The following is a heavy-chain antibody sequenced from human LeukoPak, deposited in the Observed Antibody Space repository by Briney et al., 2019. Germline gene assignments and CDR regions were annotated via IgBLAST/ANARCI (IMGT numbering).Heavy chain of an antibody. J-gene: IGHJ4*02. D-gene: IGHD6-19*01. Sequence: GGSLRLSCAVSGITLSNYGMSWVRQAPGKGLEWVAGISDSGGSTNYADSVKGRFTISRDNPKNTLYLQMNSLRGEDTAVYYCAKARLSTGWAYNDYWGQGTLVSVSS. V-gene: IGHV3-23*01. CDR3: AKARLSTGWAYNDY. CDR2: ISDSGGST. CDR1: GITLSNYG.